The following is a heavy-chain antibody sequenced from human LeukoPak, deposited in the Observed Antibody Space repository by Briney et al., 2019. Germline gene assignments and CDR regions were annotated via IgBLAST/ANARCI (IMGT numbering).Heavy chain of an antibody. CDR2: IYYSGST. V-gene: IGHV4-39*01. CDR3: ARHTTYYDSSGYYRYFDY. CDR1: GGSISSSSYY. Sequence: SETLSLTCTVSGGSISSSSYYRGWIRQPPGKGLEWIGSIYYSGSTYYNPSLKSRVTISVDTSKNQFSLKLSSVTAADTAVYYCARHTTYYDSSGYYRYFDYWGQGTLVTVSS. D-gene: IGHD3-22*01. J-gene: IGHJ4*02.